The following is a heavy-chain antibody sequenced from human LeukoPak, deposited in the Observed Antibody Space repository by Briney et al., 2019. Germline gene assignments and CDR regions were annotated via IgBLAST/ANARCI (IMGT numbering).Heavy chain of an antibody. J-gene: IGHJ5*02. Sequence: SQTLSLTCAVSGGSISSGGYSWSWIRQPPGKGLEWIGYIYHSGSTYYNPSLKSRVTISVDRSKNKFPLKLSSVTAADTAVYYCAGLTYYYDSSGYRRGYWFDPWGQGTLVTVSS. D-gene: IGHD3-22*01. CDR2: IYHSGST. CDR3: AGLTYYYDSSGYRRGYWFDP. CDR1: GGSISSGGYS. V-gene: IGHV4-30-2*01.